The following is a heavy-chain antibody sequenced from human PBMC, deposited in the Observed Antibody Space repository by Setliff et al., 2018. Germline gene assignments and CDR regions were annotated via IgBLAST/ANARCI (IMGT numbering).Heavy chain of an antibody. Sequence: GGSLRLSCAASGFTFGSYWMTWVRQAPEKGLEWVANIHQDGSNKYYADSVKGRFAISRDNSKSTLYLQMNNLRAEDTAVYFCARDGSVRGVDEYFDYWGQGTLVTVSS. D-gene: IGHD1-26*01. J-gene: IGHJ4*02. V-gene: IGHV3-7*03. CDR2: IHQDGSNK. CDR1: GFTFGSYW. CDR3: ARDGSVRGVDEYFDY.